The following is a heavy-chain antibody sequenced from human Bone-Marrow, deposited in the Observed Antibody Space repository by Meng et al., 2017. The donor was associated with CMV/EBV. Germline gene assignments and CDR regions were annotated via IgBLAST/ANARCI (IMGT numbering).Heavy chain of an antibody. CDR2: INPSDASGST. CDR1: FTGNY. V-gene: IGHV1-46*01. D-gene: IGHD3-22*01. CDR3: ARGKHDYDRSGYWGANDY. Sequence: FTGNYIHWMRQAPGQGLEWMGVINPSDASGSTTYAQKFQGRVSMTRDTSTSTVYMELSNLRSDDTAVYYCARGKHDYDRSGYWGANDYWGQGTLVTVSS. J-gene: IGHJ4*02.